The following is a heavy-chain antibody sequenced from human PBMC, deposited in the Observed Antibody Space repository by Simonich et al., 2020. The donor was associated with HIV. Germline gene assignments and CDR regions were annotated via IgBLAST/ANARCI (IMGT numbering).Heavy chain of an antibody. D-gene: IGHD2-2*01. J-gene: IGHJ4*02. CDR3: ARGFYQRLYYFDY. Sequence: QVQLQQWGAGLLKPSETLSLTCAVYGGSFSGYYWSWIRQPPGKGLGEIGEINHSGHTNNNPSLKSRVTISVDTSKNQFSLKLSSVTAADTAVYYCARGFYQRLYYFDYWGQGTLVTVSS. CDR2: INHSGHT. V-gene: IGHV4-34*01. CDR1: GGSFSGYY.